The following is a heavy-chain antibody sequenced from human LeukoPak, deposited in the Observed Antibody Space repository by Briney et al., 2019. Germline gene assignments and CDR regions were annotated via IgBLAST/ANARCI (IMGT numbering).Heavy chain of an antibody. CDR3: ARARGYQLLAAFDI. CDR1: GGSISSYY. CDR2: IYYSGST. D-gene: IGHD2-2*01. J-gene: IGHJ3*02. Sequence: SETLSLTCTVSGGSISSYYWSWIRQPPGKGLEWIGYIYYSGSTYYNPSLKSRVTISVDTSKNQFSLKLSSVTAADTAVYYCARARGYQLLAAFDIWGQGTMVTVSS. V-gene: IGHV4-59*01.